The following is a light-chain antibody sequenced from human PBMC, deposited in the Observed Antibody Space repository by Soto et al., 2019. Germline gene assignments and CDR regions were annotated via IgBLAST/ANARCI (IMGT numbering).Light chain of an antibody. CDR1: QSINNW. CDR2: KAS. V-gene: IGKV1-5*03. Sequence: DIQMTQSPSTLSASVGDRVTITCRASQSINNWLAWYQQKPGKAPTLFIFKASTLESGVPSRFSGSGSGTEFTLSISSLQPDDFATYFCQQYERFPRTFGQGTKVEIK. CDR3: QQYERFPRT. J-gene: IGKJ1*01.